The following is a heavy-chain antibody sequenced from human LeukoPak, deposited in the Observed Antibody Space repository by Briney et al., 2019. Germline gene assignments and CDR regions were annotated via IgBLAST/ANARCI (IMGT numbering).Heavy chain of an antibody. CDR2: IYYSGST. D-gene: IGHD3-16*02. J-gene: IGHJ4*02. Sequence: SETLSLTCTVAGGSISSYYWSWIRQPPGKGLEWNGYIYYSGSTNYNPSLKSRVTISVDTSKNQFSLKLSSVTAADTAVYYCARVDYDYVWGSYRSNGRFDYWGQGTLVTVSS. CDR1: GGSISSYY. V-gene: IGHV4-59*01. CDR3: ARVDYDYVWGSYRSNGRFDY.